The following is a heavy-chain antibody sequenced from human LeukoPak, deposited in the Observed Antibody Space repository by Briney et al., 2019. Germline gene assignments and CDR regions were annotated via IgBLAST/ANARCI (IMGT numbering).Heavy chain of an antibody. D-gene: IGHD1-26*01. CDR1: GYTFTDYA. J-gene: IGHJ4*02. CDR2: INTGKGNT. Sequence: ASVKVSCKASGYTFTDYAMHWVRQAPGERLEWMGWINTGKGNTKYSQKFQGRVTITMDTSASTAYMELSSLRSEDTAVYYCAKDAGKWESLHFFDYWGQGTLVTVSS. CDR3: AKDAGKWESLHFFDY. V-gene: IGHV1-3*04.